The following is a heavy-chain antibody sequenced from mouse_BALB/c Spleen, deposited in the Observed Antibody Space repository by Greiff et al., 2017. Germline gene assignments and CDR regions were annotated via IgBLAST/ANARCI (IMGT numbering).Heavy chain of an antibody. CDR1: GFNIKDTY. J-gene: IGHJ2*01. Sequence: EVKLMESGAELVKPGASVKLSCTASGFNIKDTYMHWVKQRPEQGLEWIGRIDPANGNTKYDPKFQGKATITADTSSNTAYLQLSSLTSEDTAVYYCARGYDGYHDFDYWGQGTTLTVSS. CDR2: IDPANGNT. CDR3: ARGYDGYHDFDY. D-gene: IGHD2-3*01. V-gene: IGHV14-3*02.